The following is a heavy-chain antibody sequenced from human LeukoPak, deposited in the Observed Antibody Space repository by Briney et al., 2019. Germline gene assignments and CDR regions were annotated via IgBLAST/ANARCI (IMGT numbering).Heavy chain of an antibody. V-gene: IGHV1-18*01. Sequence: GASVTVSCKASGYTFTSYGISWVRQAPGQGLEWMGWISAYNGNTNYAQKLQGRVTMTTDTSTSTAYMELRSLRSDDTAVYYCARCIAAAGNLLYWYFDLWGRGTLVTVSS. D-gene: IGHD6-13*01. CDR2: ISAYNGNT. CDR1: GYTFTSYG. CDR3: ARCIAAAGNLLYWYFDL. J-gene: IGHJ2*01.